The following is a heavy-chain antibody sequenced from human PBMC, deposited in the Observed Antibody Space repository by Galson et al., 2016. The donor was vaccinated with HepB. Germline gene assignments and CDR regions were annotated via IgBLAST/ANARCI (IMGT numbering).Heavy chain of an antibody. CDR3: ARGGGSSCLFDP. V-gene: IGHV4-59*01. Sequence: SETLSLTCSVSGASISTDYWSWIRQPPGKGLEWIGFINHSGGTNYSPSLKSRATISLDTSKNQFSLDLSSVTAADTALYYCARGGGSSCLFDPWGQGTLVTVSS. J-gene: IGHJ5*02. CDR1: GASISTDY. CDR2: INHSGGT. D-gene: IGHD3-10*01.